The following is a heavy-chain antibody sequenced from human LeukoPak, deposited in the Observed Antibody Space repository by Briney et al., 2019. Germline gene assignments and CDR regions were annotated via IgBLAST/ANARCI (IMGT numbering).Heavy chain of an antibody. CDR2: ISSSSSYI. J-gene: IGHJ6*02. CDR3: ARALTAAAGSYYYYYYGMDV. CDR1: GFTFSSYS. D-gene: IGHD6-13*01. Sequence: GGSLRLSCAASGFTFSSYSMNWVRQAPGKGLEWVSSISSSSSYIYYADSVKGRFTISRDNAKNSLYLQMNSLRAEDTAVYYCARALTAAAGSYYYYYYGMDVWGQGTTVTVSS. V-gene: IGHV3-21*01.